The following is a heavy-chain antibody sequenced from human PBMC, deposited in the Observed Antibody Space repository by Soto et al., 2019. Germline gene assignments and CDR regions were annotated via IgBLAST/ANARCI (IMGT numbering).Heavy chain of an antibody. Sequence: SETLSLTCTVSGGSISSGSYYWGWIRQLPGKGLEWIGSIYYSGSTYYNPSLKSRVTISVDTSKNQFSLKLSSVTAADTAVYYCXREVVVGATQDYYGMDVWGQGTTVTVSS. CDR1: GGSISSGSYY. CDR2: IYYSGST. V-gene: IGHV4-39*02. D-gene: IGHD1-26*01. CDR3: XREVVVGATQDYYGMDV. J-gene: IGHJ6*02.